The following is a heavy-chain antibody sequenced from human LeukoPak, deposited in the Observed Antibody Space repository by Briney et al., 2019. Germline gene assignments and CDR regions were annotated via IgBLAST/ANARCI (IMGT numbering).Heavy chain of an antibody. CDR2: IYYSGST. J-gene: IGHJ4*02. V-gene: IGHV4-59*08. Sequence: SETLSLTCTVSGGSISGYYWGWIRQPPGKGPEWIGYIYYSGSTNYNPSLKSRVTISVDTSKNQFSLKMNSVTAADTAVYYCARLASSGWSHCDYWGQGTLVTVSS. CDR3: ARLASSGWSHCDY. D-gene: IGHD6-19*01. CDR1: GGSISGYY.